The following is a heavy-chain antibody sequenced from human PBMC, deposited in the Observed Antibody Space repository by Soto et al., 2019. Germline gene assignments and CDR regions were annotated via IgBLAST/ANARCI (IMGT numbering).Heavy chain of an antibody. CDR3: AKNSGNWFDP. CDR1: GVTFGSYG. V-gene: IGHV3-30*18. D-gene: IGHD1-26*01. J-gene: IGHJ5*02. Sequence: GGSLRLSCAASGVTFGSYGMHWVRQAPGKGLEWVAVISYDGSNKYYADSVKGRFTISRDNSKNTLYLQMNSLRAEDTAVYYCAKNSGNWFDPWGQGTLVTVSS. CDR2: ISYDGSNK.